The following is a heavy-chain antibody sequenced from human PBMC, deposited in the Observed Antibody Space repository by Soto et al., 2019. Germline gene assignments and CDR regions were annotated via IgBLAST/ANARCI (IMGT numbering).Heavy chain of an antibody. CDR2: INHSGST. Sequence: PSETLSLTCAVYGGSFSGYYWSWIRQPPGKGLEWIGEINHSGSTNYNPSLKSRVTISVDTSKNQFSLKLSSVTAADTAVYYRATDSDLLPLDIWGQGTMVTVSS. V-gene: IGHV4-34*01. CDR1: GGSFSGYY. CDR3: ATDSDLLPLDI. D-gene: IGHD5-18*01. J-gene: IGHJ3*02.